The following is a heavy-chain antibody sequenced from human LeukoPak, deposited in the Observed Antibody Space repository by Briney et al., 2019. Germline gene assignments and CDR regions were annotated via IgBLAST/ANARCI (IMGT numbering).Heavy chain of an antibody. CDR1: GFTFSSYG. D-gene: IGHD2-2*01. CDR2: IWYDGSNK. CDR3: ARGRHCSSTSCLVEY. Sequence: GRSLRLSCAASGFTFSSYGMHWVRPAPGKGLEWVAVIWYDGSNKYYADSVKGRFTISRDNSKNTLYLQMNSLRAEDTAVYYCARGRHCSSTSCLVEYWGQGTLVTVSS. J-gene: IGHJ4*02. V-gene: IGHV3-33*01.